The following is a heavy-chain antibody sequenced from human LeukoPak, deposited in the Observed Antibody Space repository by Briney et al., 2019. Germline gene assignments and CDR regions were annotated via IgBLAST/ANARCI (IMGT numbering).Heavy chain of an antibody. D-gene: IGHD6-6*01. Sequence: GGSLRLSCAASGFTFSSYGMHWVRQAPGKGLEWVAVISYDGSNKYYADSVKGRFTISRDNSKNTLYLQMNSLRAEDTAVYYCARVDFEYSSSSSDYWGQGTLVTVSS. CDR3: ARVDFEYSSSSSDY. CDR1: GFTFSSYG. CDR2: ISYDGSNK. J-gene: IGHJ4*02. V-gene: IGHV3-30*03.